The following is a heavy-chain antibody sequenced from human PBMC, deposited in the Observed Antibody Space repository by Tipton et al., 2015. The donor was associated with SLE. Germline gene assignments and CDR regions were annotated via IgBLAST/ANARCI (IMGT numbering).Heavy chain of an antibody. CDR1: GYTFTGYY. Sequence: QLVQSGAEVKKPGASVKVSCKASGYTFTGYYMHWVRQAPGQGLEWMGWINPNSGGTNYAQKFQGRVTMTRDTSISTAYMELSRLRSDDTAVYYCARDEKRAIAAAGTLDYWGQGTLVTVSS. CDR2: INPNSGGT. CDR3: ARDEKRAIAAAGTLDY. V-gene: IGHV1-2*02. J-gene: IGHJ4*02. D-gene: IGHD6-13*01.